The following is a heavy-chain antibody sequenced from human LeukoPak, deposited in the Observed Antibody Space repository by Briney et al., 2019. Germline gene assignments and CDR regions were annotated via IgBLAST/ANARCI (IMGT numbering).Heavy chain of an antibody. D-gene: IGHD3-10*01. CDR3: AKDPAVLLWFGELRTFDY. CDR1: GFTFSSYA. J-gene: IGHJ4*02. V-gene: IGHV3-23*01. CDR2: ISGSGGST. Sequence: TGGSLRLSCAASGFTFSSYAMSWVRQAPGKGLEWVSAISGSGGSTYYADSVKGRFTISRDNSKNTLYLQMNSLRAEDTAVYYCAKDPAVLLWFGELRTFDYWGQGTLVTVSS.